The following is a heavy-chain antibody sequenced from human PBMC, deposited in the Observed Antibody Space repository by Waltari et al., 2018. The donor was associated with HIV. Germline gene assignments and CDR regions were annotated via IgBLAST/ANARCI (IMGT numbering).Heavy chain of an antibody. V-gene: IGHV3-11*06. J-gene: IGHJ4*02. CDR3: ARGGGAAAGTVDY. D-gene: IGHD6-13*01. Sequence: FTISRDNVKNSLYLQMNTLRAEDTAVYYCARGGGAAAGTVDYWGQGTLVTVSS.